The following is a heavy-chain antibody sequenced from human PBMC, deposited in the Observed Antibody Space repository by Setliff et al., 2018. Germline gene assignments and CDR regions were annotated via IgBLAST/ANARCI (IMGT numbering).Heavy chain of an antibody. V-gene: IGHV3-33*08. J-gene: IGHJ4*02. CDR1: GFTFTAYT. D-gene: IGHD2-15*01. Sequence: GGSLRLSCAASGFTFTAYTMNWVRQAPGKGLEWVAVIWGDGVNKFHADSVKGRFTISRDNSKNTLYLQMNSLRPEDTAVYYCARTCSGSGCYAGLESWGQGTPVTVSS. CDR2: IWGDGVNK. CDR3: ARTCSGSGCYAGLES.